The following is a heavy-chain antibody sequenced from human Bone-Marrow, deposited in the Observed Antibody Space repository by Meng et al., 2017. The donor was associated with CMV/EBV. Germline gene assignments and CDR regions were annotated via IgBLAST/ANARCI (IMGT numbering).Heavy chain of an antibody. J-gene: IGHJ3*02. Sequence: GESLKISCAASGFTFSSYEMNWVRQAPGKGLEWVAVISYDGSNKYYADSVKGRFTISRDNSKNTLYLQMNSLRAEDTAVYYCAREGSYDFWSGYFNRDAFDIWGQGTMVTVSS. CDR1: GFTFSSYE. CDR2: ISYDGSNK. D-gene: IGHD3-3*01. V-gene: IGHV3-30-3*01. CDR3: AREGSYDFWSGYFNRDAFDI.